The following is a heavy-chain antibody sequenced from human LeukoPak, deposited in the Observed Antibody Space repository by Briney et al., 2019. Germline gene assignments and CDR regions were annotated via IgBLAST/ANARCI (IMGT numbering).Heavy chain of an antibody. CDR3: ARLSSHYGDYKVDP. CDR1: GYTLTELS. CDR2: FDPKDGDT. Sequence: ASVKVSCKVSGYTLTELSVHWVRQAPGKGLEWMGNFDPKDGDTIYAQKFQGRVTMTTDTSASTAYMELSSLRSEDTAVYYCARLSSHYGDYKVDPWGQGTLVTVSS. D-gene: IGHD4-17*01. V-gene: IGHV1-24*01. J-gene: IGHJ5*02.